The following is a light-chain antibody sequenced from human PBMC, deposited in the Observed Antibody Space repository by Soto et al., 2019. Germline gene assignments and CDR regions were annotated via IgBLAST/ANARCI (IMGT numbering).Light chain of an antibody. J-gene: IGKJ2*02. CDR1: QSISSW. Sequence: DIPMTQSPSTLSASVGDRVTIACRASQSISSWLAWYQQKPGKAPKLLIYKASNLESGVPSRFSGSGSGTEFTLTISSLQPDDFATYYCQQYSSCCTFGQGTKLEIK. CDR2: KAS. V-gene: IGKV1-5*03. CDR3: QQYSSCCT.